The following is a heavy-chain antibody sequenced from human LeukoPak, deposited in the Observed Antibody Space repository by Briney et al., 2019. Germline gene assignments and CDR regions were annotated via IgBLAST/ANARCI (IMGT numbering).Heavy chain of an antibody. CDR1: GFTFSDYY. Sequence: GGSLRLSCAASGFTFSDYYMSWIRQAPGKGLEWVSYISSSGSTIYYADSVKGRFTISRDNAKNSLYLQMNSLSAEDTAVYYCARDRHQLLFNPLDYWGQGTLVTVSS. CDR2: ISSSGSTI. D-gene: IGHD2-2*01. V-gene: IGHV3-11*04. J-gene: IGHJ4*02. CDR3: ARDRHQLLFNPLDY.